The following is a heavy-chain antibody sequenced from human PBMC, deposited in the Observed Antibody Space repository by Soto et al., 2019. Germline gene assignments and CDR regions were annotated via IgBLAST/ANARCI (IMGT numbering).Heavy chain of an antibody. V-gene: IGHV3-33*01. D-gene: IGHD2-2*01. Sequence: QVQLVESGGGVVQPGRSLRLSCAASGFTFGTYGMHCVRQAPGKGLEWVVLIWFDGSDKYYTESVKGRFTISRDNSRSTVDLQMNSLRAEDTAVYYRATLYRSAASCYSVGAFDIRGQGTMVTVTS. CDR1: GFTFGTYG. J-gene: IGHJ3*02. CDR3: ATLYRSAASCYSVGAFDI. CDR2: IWFDGSDK.